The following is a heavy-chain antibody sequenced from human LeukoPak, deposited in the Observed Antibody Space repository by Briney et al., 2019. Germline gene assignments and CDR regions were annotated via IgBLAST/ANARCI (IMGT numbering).Heavy chain of an antibody. CDR3: ARGMGDYARN. D-gene: IGHD4-17*01. Sequence: GGSLRLSCAASGFTFSSYSMNWVRQAPGKGLEWVSSISRSSNDIYYTDSVKGRFTISRDNAKNSLYLQMNSLRAEDTAVYYCARGMGDYARNWGQGTLVTVSS. V-gene: IGHV3-21*01. J-gene: IGHJ4*02. CDR2: ISRSSNDI. CDR1: GFTFSSYS.